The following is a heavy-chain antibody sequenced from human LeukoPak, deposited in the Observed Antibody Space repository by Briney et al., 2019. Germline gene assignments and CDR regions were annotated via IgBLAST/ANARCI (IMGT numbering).Heavy chain of an antibody. J-gene: IGHJ4*02. V-gene: IGHV3-23*01. Sequence: GGSLRLSCAASGFTFSSYPMTWVRQAPGKGPEWVSFISDSGGITYYADSVKGRFTISRDNSKNTLYLQMNSLRAEDTAVYYCAKDSGSYPIPYYFDYWGQGTLVTVSS. CDR3: AKDSGSYPIPYYFDY. D-gene: IGHD1-26*01. CDR2: ISDSGGIT. CDR1: GFTFSSYP.